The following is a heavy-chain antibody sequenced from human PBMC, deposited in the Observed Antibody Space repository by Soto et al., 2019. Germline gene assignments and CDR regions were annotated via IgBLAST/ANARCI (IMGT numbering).Heavy chain of an antibody. V-gene: IGHV3-23*01. CDR1: GFTFSSYA. CDR3: AKPKEGKYYYGMDV. J-gene: IGHJ6*02. Sequence: EVQLLESGGGLVQPGGSLRLCCAASGFTFSSYALSWVSQAPGKGLEWVSTISGSGGNTYYADSVKGRFTISRDNSKNTLYLQMNSLRAEDTAVYYCAKPKEGKYYYGMDVWGQGTTVTVSS. CDR2: ISGSGGNT.